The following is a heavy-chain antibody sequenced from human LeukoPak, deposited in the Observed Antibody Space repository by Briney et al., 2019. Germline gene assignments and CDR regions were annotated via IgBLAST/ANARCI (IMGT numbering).Heavy chain of an antibody. CDR3: ARNPYDFWSGYYAYYFDY. J-gene: IGHJ4*02. Sequence: SVKVSCKASGYTFTGYYMHWVRQAPGQGLEWMGGIIPIFGTANYAQKFQGRVTITADESTSTAYMELSSLRSEDTAVYYCARNPYDFWSGYYAYYFDYWGQGTLVTVSS. CDR2: IIPIFGTA. D-gene: IGHD3-3*01. V-gene: IGHV1-69*13. CDR1: GYTFTGYY.